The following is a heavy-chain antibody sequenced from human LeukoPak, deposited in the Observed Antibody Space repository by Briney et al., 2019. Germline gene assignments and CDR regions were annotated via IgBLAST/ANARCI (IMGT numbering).Heavy chain of an antibody. CDR3: ATWIILTGYGFDY. CDR1: GYTLTELS. V-gene: IGHV1-24*01. Sequence: ASVTVSCKVSGYTLTELSMHWVRQAPGKGLEWMGGFDPEDGETIYAQKFQGRVTMTEDTSTDTVYMELSSLRSEDTAVYYCATWIILTGYGFDYWGQGTLVTVSS. J-gene: IGHJ4*02. CDR2: FDPEDGET. D-gene: IGHD5-18*01.